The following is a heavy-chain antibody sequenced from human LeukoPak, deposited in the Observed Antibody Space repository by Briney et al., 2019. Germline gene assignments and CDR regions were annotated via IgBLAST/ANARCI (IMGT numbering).Heavy chain of an antibody. CDR1: GGSINSYY. J-gene: IGHJ4*02. V-gene: IGHV4-59*01. Sequence: PSETLSLTCTVSGGSINSYYWSWIRQPPGKGLEWIGYIYYSGSTNYNPSLKSRVTISVDTSKNQFSLKLSSVTAADTAVYYCARERGAGPFDYWGQGTLVTVSS. CDR2: IYYSGST. CDR3: ARERGAGPFDY. D-gene: IGHD6-19*01.